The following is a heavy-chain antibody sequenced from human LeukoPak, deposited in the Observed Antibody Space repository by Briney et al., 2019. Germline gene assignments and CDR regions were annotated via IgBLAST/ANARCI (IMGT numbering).Heavy chain of an antibody. V-gene: IGHV3-74*01. D-gene: IGHD2-15*01. CDR2: INNDGRST. Sequence: GGSLRLSCASSGFTFSFYWMHWVRQAPGKGLVWVSRINNDGRSTSYAGSVKGRLTISRDNAKNTLYLQMNSLRAEDTAVYYCARDNEYCTGGTCRLDYWGQGALVTVSS. CDR1: GFTFSFYW. CDR3: ARDNEYCTGGTCRLDY. J-gene: IGHJ4*02.